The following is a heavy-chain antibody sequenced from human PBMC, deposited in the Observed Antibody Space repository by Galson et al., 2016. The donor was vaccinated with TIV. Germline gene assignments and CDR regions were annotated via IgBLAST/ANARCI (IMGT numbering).Heavy chain of an antibody. V-gene: IGHV6-1*01. CDR2: TYYRSTWYN. D-gene: IGHD3-3*01. CDR3: ARGAPSVFGVIMTLDY. CDR1: GDSASSTSAA. J-gene: IGHJ4*02. Sequence: CAISGDSASSTSAAWNWIRQSPSRGLEWLGRTYYRSTWYNDYAASLKRRITINPDTSKNQFSLQLTSVTPEDAAVYYCARGAPSVFGVIMTLDYWGQGTLVIVSS.